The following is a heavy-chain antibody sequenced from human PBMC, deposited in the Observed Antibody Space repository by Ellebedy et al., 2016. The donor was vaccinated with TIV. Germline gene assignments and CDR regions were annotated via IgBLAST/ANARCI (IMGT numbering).Heavy chain of an antibody. V-gene: IGHV3-15*01. CDR2: IKGKPNGETT. CDR1: GFTFSNAW. J-gene: IGHJ5*02. Sequence: GESLKISXVASGFTFSNAWMSWVRQAPGKGLEWVGRIKGKPNGETTDYAAPVKGRFTISRDDSKNTVFLQMNSLKIEDTGVYYCTTFGGEDPWGQGTLVTVSS. D-gene: IGHD3-10*01. CDR3: TTFGGEDP.